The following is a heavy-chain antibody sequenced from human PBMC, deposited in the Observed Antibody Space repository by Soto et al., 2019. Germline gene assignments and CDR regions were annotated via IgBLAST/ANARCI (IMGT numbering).Heavy chain of an antibody. CDR3: ARTKYYFDSTAYIFDC. CDR1: GGSISSYY. D-gene: IGHD3-22*01. J-gene: IGHJ4*02. V-gene: IGHV4-4*07. CDR2: IYTSGST. Sequence: SETLSLTCTVSGGSISSYYWSWIRQPAGKGLEWIGRIYTSGSTNYNPSLKSRVTMSVDTSKNQFSLKLSSVTAADTAVYYCARTKYYFDSTAYIFDCWGQGALVT.